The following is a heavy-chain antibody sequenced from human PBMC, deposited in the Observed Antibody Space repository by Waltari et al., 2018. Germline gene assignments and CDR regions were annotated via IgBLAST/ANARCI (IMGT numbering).Heavy chain of an antibody. CDR2: IIPILGIA. J-gene: IGHJ6*03. D-gene: IGHD6-6*01. Sequence: QVQLVQSGAEVKKPGSSVKVSCKASGGTFSSYAISWVRQAPGQGLEWMGGIIPILGIANYAQKFQGRVTITADESTSTAYMELSSLRSEDTAVYYCARDGPRDLAARPDDVGYYYYMDVWGKGTTVTVSS. V-gene: IGHV1-69*04. CDR3: ARDGPRDLAARPDDVGYYYYMDV. CDR1: GGTFSSYA.